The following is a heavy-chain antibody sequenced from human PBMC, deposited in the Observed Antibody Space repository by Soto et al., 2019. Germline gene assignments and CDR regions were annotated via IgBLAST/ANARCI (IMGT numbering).Heavy chain of an antibody. V-gene: IGHV1-2*02. CDR3: ATTHYYGDYDFDY. J-gene: IGHJ4*02. Sequence: ASVEHSSKAPGSPFTSYYIHWVRKAPGQGLEWTGWINANTGGTNYAQRFQGRVTVTRDTSSSIAFMELSRLRSNDTAVYYGATTHYYGDYDFDYWGRGTLVTVSS. CDR2: INANTGGT. CDR1: GSPFTSYY. D-gene: IGHD4-17*01.